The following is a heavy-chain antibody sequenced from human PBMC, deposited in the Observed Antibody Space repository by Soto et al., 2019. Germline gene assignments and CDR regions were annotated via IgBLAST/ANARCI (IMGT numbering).Heavy chain of an antibody. Sequence: PVVPQKICWKVSEYSFTNYWISWMRQMPGKGLEWMGRIDPSDSYTNYSPSFQGHVTISADKSISTAYLQWSSLKASDTAMYYCARHPIPPKSSNDYGEDYFDYWGQGTLVSLSS. D-gene: IGHD4-17*01. J-gene: IGHJ4*02. V-gene: IGHV5-10-1*01. CDR1: EYSFTNYW. CDR2: IDPSDSYT. CDR3: ARHPIPPKSSNDYGEDYFDY.